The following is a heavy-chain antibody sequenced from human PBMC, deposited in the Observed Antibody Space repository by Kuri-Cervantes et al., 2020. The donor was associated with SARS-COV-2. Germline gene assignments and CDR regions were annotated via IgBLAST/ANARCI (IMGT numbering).Heavy chain of an antibody. CDR1: GGSFSDYY. J-gene: IGHJ4*02. D-gene: IGHD3-16*01. Sequence: GSLRLSCAVYGGSFSDYYWSWIRQPPGKGLEWIGYFDYRGNPNYNPSLKSRVTISIDTSKPQFSLKLNPVPAADTAVYYCATLPREGGGAYWGQGTLVTVSS. CDR2: FDYRGNP. V-gene: IGHV4-59*01. CDR3: ATLPREGGGAY.